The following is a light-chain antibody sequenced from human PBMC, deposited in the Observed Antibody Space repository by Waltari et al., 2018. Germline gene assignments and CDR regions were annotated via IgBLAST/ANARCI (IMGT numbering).Light chain of an antibody. Sequence: EVVLTQSPATLSLSPGERVSLSCRASQSVGNSLAWYQQKAGQAPRLLIYDVSNRASGIPARFSGSGSGTDFTLTISSLEPDDFAINYCQQRNDWPPEYTFGQGTKLEIK. CDR3: QQRNDWPPEYT. CDR2: DVS. V-gene: IGKV3-11*01. J-gene: IGKJ2*01. CDR1: QSVGNS.